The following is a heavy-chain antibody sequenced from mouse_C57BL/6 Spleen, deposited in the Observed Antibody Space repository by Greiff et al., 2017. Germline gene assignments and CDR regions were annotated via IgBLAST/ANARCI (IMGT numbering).Heavy chain of an antibody. CDR1: GFTFSSYG. Sequence: VQLKESGGDLVKPGGSLKLSCAASGFTFSSYGMSWVRQTPDKRLEWVATISSGGSYTYYPDSVKGRFTISRDNAKNTLYLQMSSLKSEDTAMYYCARPYDYDEAWFAYWGQGTLVTVSA. D-gene: IGHD2-4*01. CDR3: ARPYDYDEAWFAY. J-gene: IGHJ3*01. CDR2: ISSGGSYT. V-gene: IGHV5-6*01.